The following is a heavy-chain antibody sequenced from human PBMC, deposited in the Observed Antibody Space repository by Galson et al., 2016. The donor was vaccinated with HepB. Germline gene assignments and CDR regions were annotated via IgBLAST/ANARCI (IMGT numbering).Heavy chain of an antibody. J-gene: IGHJ6*02. Sequence: SVKVSCKASGYTFTTYGINWVRQAPGQGLEWMGWISANNGKTNYSQKVQDRVTMTTDTSTTTAYMELRNLRADDTAVYYCARAHVGYCSGGVCHSYNYGLDVWGQGTTVTVSS. V-gene: IGHV1-18*01. CDR3: ARAHVGYCSGGVCHSYNYGLDV. D-gene: IGHD2-15*01. CDR1: GYTFTTYG. CDR2: ISANNGKT.